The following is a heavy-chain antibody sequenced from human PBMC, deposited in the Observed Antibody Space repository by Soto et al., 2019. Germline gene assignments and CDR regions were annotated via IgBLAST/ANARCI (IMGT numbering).Heavy chain of an antibody. Sequence: LSLTFTVSGASISSGRSYWSWIRQHPGKGLEWIGYMFYSGSTYYHPSLKSRVNISADTSKNQFSLRLTSVTPADTAVYYCARDNGYGHFDSWGQGTLVTVSS. V-gene: IGHV4-31*03. D-gene: IGHD5-12*01. CDR1: GASISSGRSY. CDR3: ARDNGYGHFDS. CDR2: MFYSGST. J-gene: IGHJ4*02.